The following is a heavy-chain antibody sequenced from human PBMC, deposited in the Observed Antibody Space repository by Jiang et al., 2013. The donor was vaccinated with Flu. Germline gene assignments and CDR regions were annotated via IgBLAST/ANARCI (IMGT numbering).Heavy chain of an antibody. CDR2: IYYSGST. V-gene: IGHV4-39*01. D-gene: IGHD6-6*01. CDR1: GGSISSSSYY. Sequence: GSGLVKPSETLSLTCTVSGGSISSSSYYWGWIRQPPGKGLEWIGSIYYSGSTYYNPSLKSRVTISVDTSKNQFSLKLSSVTAADTAVYYCASQPRQGSTIDYWGQGTLVTVSS. CDR3: ASQPRQGSTIDY. J-gene: IGHJ4*02.